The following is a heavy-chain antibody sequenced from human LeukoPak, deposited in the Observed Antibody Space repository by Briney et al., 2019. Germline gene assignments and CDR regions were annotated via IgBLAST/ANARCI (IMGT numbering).Heavy chain of an antibody. J-gene: IGHJ3*02. D-gene: IGHD2-2*01. V-gene: IGHV4-39*07. CDR1: GGSISSGSYY. Sequence: SETLSLTCTVSGGSISSGSYYWSWIRQPPGKGLEWIGEINHSGSTNYNPSLKSRVTISVDTSKNQFSLKLSSVTAADTAVYYCARTHIVVVPAAGPRGAFDIWGQGTMVTVSS. CDR2: INHSGST. CDR3: ARTHIVVVPAAGPRGAFDI.